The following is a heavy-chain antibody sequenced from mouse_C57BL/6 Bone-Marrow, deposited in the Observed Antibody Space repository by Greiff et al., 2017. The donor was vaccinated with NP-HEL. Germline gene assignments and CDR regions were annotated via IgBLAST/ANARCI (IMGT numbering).Heavy chain of an antibody. J-gene: IGHJ4*01. CDR2: IRLKSDNYAT. Sequence: EVKLEESGGGLVQPGGSMKLSCVASGFTFSNYWMNWVRQSPEKGLEWVAQIRLKSDNYATHYAESVKGRFTISRDDSKSSVYLQMNNLRAEDTGIYYCTAYYYGSSSYYAMDYWGQGTSVTVSS. CDR3: TAYYYGSSSYYAMDY. V-gene: IGHV6-3*01. D-gene: IGHD1-1*01. CDR1: GFTFSNYW.